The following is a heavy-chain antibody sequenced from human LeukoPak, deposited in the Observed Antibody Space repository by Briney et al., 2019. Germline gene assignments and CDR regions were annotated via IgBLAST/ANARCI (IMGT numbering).Heavy chain of an antibody. D-gene: IGHD3-9*01. CDR3: ARVHATGYFSLDLGY. V-gene: IGHV1-2*02. J-gene: IGHJ4*02. Sequence: AASVKVSCKASGYTFTGYYMHWVRQAPGQGLEWMGWINPNTGGTKYAQKFQGRVTMTRDTSIGTAYMELSTVTSDDTAVYFCARVHATGYFSLDLGYWGQGTLVTVSS. CDR2: INPNTGGT. CDR1: GYTFTGYY.